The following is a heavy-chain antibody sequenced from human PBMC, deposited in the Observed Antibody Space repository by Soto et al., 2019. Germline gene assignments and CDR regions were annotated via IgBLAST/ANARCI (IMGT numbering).Heavy chain of an antibody. D-gene: IGHD1-1*01. V-gene: IGHV3-23*01. CDR3: ARFLSHSRYSPYYYYGMDV. Sequence: PGGSLRLSCAASGFTFSTYAMSWVRQAPGKGLEWVSAISGSGGNIYYADSVKGRFTISRDNSKNTLYLQMNSLRDEDTAVYYFARFLSHSRYSPYYYYGMDVWGQGTTVTVSS. CDR1: GFTFSTYA. J-gene: IGHJ6*02. CDR2: ISGSGGNI.